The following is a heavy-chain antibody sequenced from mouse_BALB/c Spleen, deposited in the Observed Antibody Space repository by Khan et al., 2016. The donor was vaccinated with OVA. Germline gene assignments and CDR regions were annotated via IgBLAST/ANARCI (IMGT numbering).Heavy chain of an antibody. J-gene: IGHJ4*01. V-gene: IGHV9-3-1*01. D-gene: IGHD1-1*01. CDR1: GYTFTNYG. CDR2: IYTYTGEP. CDR3: ARGSSRAMDY. Sequence: QIQLVQSGPELKKPGETVKISCKASGYTFTNYGMHWVKQAPGKGLKWMGWIYTYTGEPTYADDFKGRFAFSLESSARTAFLQINNLTNDDTATFFCARGSSRAMDYWGQGTSVTVSS.